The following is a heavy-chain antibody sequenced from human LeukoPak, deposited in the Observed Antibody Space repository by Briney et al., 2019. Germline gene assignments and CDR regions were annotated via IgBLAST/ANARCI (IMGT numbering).Heavy chain of an antibody. CDR1: GFTFDDYA. CDR2: ISWNSGSI. D-gene: IGHD6-13*01. J-gene: IGHJ6*02. V-gene: IGHV3-9*01. CDR3: AKDLGSGAAAGTTTYYYYYGMDV. Sequence: GRSLRLSCAASGFTFDDYAMHWVRQAPGKGLEWVSGISWNSGSIGYADSVKGRLTISRDNAKNSLYLQMNSLRAEDTALYYCAKDLGSGAAAGTTTYYYYYGMDVWGQGTTVTVSS.